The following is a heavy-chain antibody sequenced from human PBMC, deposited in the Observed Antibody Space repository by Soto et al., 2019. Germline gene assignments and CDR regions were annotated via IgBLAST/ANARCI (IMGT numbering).Heavy chain of an antibody. Sequence: QLLLQESGPGLVKPSETLSLTCTVSGGSILDSTYYWAWIRQSPVKGLEWIGTIFYSGGTFYTPPLKSRVTMSVDTPNNQFSLTLSSVTAADTAVYYCARQASGYYYGWFDPWGQGTLVTVSS. CDR1: GGSILDSTYY. CDR3: ARQASGYYYGWFDP. J-gene: IGHJ5*02. CDR2: IFYSGGT. V-gene: IGHV4-39*01. D-gene: IGHD3-22*01.